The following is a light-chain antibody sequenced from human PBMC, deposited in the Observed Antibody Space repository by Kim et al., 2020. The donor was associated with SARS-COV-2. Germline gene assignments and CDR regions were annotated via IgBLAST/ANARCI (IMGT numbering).Light chain of an antibody. V-gene: IGLV3-19*01. CDR1: SLRSYY. CDR2: GKN. CDR3: NSRDSSGNHLWV. J-gene: IGLJ3*02. Sequence: SSELTQAPAVSVALGQTVRITCQGDSLRSYYASWYQQKPGQAPVLVIYGKNNRPSGIPDRFSGSSSGNTASLTITGAQAEDEADYYCNSRDSSGNHLWVFGGGTQLTVL.